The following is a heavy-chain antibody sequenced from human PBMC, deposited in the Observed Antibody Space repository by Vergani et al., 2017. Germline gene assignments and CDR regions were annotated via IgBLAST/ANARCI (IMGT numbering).Heavy chain of an antibody. CDR3: ARVGQAVAVSFDY. V-gene: IGHV3-48*01. D-gene: IGHD6-19*01. CDR1: GFTLSSYS. J-gene: IGHJ4*02. CDR2: ISSSSSTI. Sequence: VHLVESGGGLVQPGGSLRLSCAASGFTLSSYSMNWVRQAPGKGLEWVSYISSSSSTIYYADSVKGRFTISRDNAKNSLYLQMNSLGAEDTAVYYCARVGQAVAVSFDYWGQGTLVTVSS.